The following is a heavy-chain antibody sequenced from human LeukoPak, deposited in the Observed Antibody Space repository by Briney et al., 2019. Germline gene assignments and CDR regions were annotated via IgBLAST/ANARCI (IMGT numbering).Heavy chain of an antibody. CDR1: GFTFSSYS. D-gene: IGHD3-22*01. V-gene: IGHV3-21*01. CDR2: ISSSSSYI. CDR3: ARSLDYYDSSGWVY. Sequence: GGSLRLSCAASGFTFSSYSMNWVRQAPGKGLEWVSPISSSSSYIYYADSVKGRFTISRDNAKNSLYLQMNSLRAEDTAVYYCARSLDYYDSSGWVYWGQGTLVTVSS. J-gene: IGHJ4*02.